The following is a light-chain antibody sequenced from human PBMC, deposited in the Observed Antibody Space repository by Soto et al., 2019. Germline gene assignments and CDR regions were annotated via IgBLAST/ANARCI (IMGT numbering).Light chain of an antibody. CDR2: TTS. V-gene: IGKV1-39*01. CDR1: QSVSIY. J-gene: IGKJ1*01. Sequence: DIQMTQSPSSLSASVGDRVTITCRASQSVSIYLNWYQQKPGKAPKLLIYTTSRLQSEVPSRFSGSGSGTDFTLTISSLQPEDFATYYCQQSYTTPPAFGQGTKVEVK. CDR3: QQSYTTPPA.